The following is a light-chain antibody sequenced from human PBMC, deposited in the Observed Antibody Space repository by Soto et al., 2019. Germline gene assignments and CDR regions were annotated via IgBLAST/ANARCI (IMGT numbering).Light chain of an antibody. Sequence: QSAVTQPPSASGTPGQRITISCSGSTSNIESHSVNWYQQVPGTAPRLLIKTNNQRPSGVPDRFSGSKSGASASLVISGLQSEDEATYYCATWDDSRKGVFGTGTKLTVL. CDR2: TNN. J-gene: IGLJ1*01. CDR3: ATWDDSRKGV. CDR1: TSNIESHS. V-gene: IGLV1-44*01.